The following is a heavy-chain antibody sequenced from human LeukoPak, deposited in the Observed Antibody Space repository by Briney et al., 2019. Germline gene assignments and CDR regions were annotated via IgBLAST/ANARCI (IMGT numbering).Heavy chain of an antibody. CDR3: ARARDAYYDFWSGYYKNGMDV. CDR2: IIPILGIA. D-gene: IGHD3-3*01. Sequence: SVKVSCKAPGGTFSSYAISWVRQAPGQGLEWMGRIIPILGIANYAQKFQGRVTITAGKSTSTAYMELSSLRSEDTAVYYCARARDAYYDFWSGYYKNGMDVWGQGTTVTVSS. V-gene: IGHV1-69*04. J-gene: IGHJ6*02. CDR1: GGTFSSYA.